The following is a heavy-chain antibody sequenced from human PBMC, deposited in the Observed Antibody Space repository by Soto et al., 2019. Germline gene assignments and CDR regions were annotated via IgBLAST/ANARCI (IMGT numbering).Heavy chain of an antibody. J-gene: IGHJ4*02. D-gene: IGHD2-21*01. CDR2: IIPKLGSA. V-gene: IGHV1-69*19. CDR3: ARGGDGYTFGAVY. Sequence: QVQLVQSGAEVKEPGSSVKVSCKASGGGNLRDYRTTWVRRAPGQGLEWMGGIIPKLGSANYAQNFQGRVTFTADESTNTVYMELRSLRSDDTAVYYCARGGDGYTFGAVYWGQGTPVTVSS. CDR1: GGGNLRDYR.